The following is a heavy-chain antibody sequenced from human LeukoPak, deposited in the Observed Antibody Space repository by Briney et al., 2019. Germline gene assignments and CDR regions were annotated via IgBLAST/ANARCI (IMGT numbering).Heavy chain of an antibody. CDR3: ARNDPDSSGD. CDR2: ISGDGNNE. CDR1: GFIFSNYP. J-gene: IGHJ4*02. Sequence: GGSLRLSCAASGFIFSNYPIHWVRQAPGKGLEWVAVISGDGNNEHYADSAKGRFTTSRDNAKSTAYLHMNSLRSEDTAVYYCARNDPDSSGDWGQGTLVTVSS. D-gene: IGHD3-22*01. V-gene: IGHV3-30-3*01.